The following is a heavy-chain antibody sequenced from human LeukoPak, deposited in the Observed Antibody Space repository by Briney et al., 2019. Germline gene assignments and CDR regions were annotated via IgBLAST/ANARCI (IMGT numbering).Heavy chain of an antibody. CDR1: GFTFSTYA. CDR2: ISGSGDNT. Sequence: GGSLRLSCAAPGFTFSTYAMSWVRQAPGKGLEWVSAISGSGDNTYYADSVKGRFTISRDNSKNTLWLQMNSLRAEDTAVYYCAKDSSGWYRIIDYWGQGTLVTVSS. J-gene: IGHJ4*02. V-gene: IGHV3-23*01. CDR3: AKDSSGWYRIIDY. D-gene: IGHD6-19*01.